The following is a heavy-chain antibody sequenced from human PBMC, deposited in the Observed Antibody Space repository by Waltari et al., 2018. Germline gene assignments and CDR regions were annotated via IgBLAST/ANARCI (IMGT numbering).Heavy chain of an antibody. J-gene: IGHJ4*02. CDR3: ARSTGQGFTVHGDY. CDR1: GYSISSGYY. Sequence: QVQLQESGPGLVKPSETLSLTCAVSGYSISSGYYWGWIRQPPGKGLEWIGSIYHSGSTYYTPSLKSRVTISVDTSKNQFSLKLSSVTAADTAVYYCARSTGQGFTVHGDYWGQGTLVTVSS. V-gene: IGHV4-38-2*01. D-gene: IGHD4-17*01. CDR2: IYHSGST.